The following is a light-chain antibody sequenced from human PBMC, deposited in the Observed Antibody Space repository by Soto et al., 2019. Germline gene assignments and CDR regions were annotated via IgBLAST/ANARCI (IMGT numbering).Light chain of an antibody. CDR3: QHYNNRPRP. J-gene: IGKJ1*01. CDR2: GAS. Sequence: IVMTQAPATLSASPGEKGSLSARASQIVNSNLAWYQQKPGQAPRLLIYGASTRATDIPARCSGSGSGTEFTLTISSLQDEDFVLYYCQHYNNRPRPFGEGTKVAIK. V-gene: IGKV3-15*01. CDR1: QIVNSN.